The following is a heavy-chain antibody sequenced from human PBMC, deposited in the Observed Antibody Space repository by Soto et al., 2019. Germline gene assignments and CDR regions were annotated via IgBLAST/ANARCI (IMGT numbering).Heavy chain of an antibody. Sequence: QVQLVQSGAEVKNPGASVKVSCKASGYTFTGYYMHWVRHAPGQGHELMGLINPNGGGTNYTQKFQGRVTRTRDTSISTAYMELSRLRSDDTAVYECVRYSCIQLWSYYGRGIDVWGQGNTVTVSS. CDR3: VRYSCIQLWSYYGRGIDV. CDR1: GYTFTGYY. CDR2: INPNGGGT. V-gene: IGHV1-2*02. J-gene: IGHJ6*02. D-gene: IGHD5-18*01.